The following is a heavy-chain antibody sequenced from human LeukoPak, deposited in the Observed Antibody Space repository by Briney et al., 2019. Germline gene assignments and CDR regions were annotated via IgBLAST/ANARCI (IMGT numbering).Heavy chain of an antibody. J-gene: IGHJ5*02. CDR2: IYTSGST. V-gene: IGHV4-4*07. CDR1: GGSISNY. CDR3: ARGVTTGSDWFDP. D-gene: IGHD4-11*01. Sequence: PSETLSLTCTVSGGSISNYWSWIRQPAGKGLEWIGRIYTSGSTNYNPSLKSRVTMSVDTSKNQFSLKLSSVTAADTAVYYCARGVTTGSDWFDPWGQGTLVTVSS.